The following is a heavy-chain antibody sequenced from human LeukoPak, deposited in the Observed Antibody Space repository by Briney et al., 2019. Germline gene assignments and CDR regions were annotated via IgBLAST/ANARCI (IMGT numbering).Heavy chain of an antibody. CDR1: GGSISSGGYY. J-gene: IGHJ3*02. CDR3: ARGASRLGRRAFDI. D-gene: IGHD3-16*01. V-gene: IGHV4-31*03. Sequence: SQTLSLTCTVSGGSISSGGYYWSWIRQHPGKGLEWIGYIYYSGSTYYNPSLKSRVTISVDTSKNQFSLKLSSVTAADTAVYYCARGASRLGRRAFDIWGQGTMVTVSS. CDR2: IYYSGST.